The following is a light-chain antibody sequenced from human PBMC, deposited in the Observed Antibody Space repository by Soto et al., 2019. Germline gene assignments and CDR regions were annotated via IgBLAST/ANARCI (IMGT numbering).Light chain of an antibody. CDR2: RNN. Sequence: QSVLTQPPSASGTPGQRVTISCSGSNSNIGSKYVYWYQQLPGTAPKLLLYRNNQRPSGVPDRFSGSKSGTSASLPISGLRSEDEADYYCAAWDNSLVGGPAFGGGTKVTVL. J-gene: IGLJ2*01. CDR3: AAWDNSLVGGPA. V-gene: IGLV1-47*01. CDR1: NSNIGSKY.